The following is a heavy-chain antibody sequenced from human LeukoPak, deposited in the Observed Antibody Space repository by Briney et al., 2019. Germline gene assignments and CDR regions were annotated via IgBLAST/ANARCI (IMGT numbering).Heavy chain of an antibody. CDR2: ISAYNGNT. V-gene: IGHV1-18*04. Sequence: VASVKVSCKASGYTFTSYYMHWVRQAPGQGLEWMGWISAYNGNTNYAQKLQGRVTMTTDTSTSTAYMELRSLRSDDTAVYYCARGALYYYDSSGGSAFDYWGQGTLVTVSS. CDR3: ARGALYYYDSSGGSAFDY. J-gene: IGHJ4*02. CDR1: GYTFTSYY. D-gene: IGHD3-22*01.